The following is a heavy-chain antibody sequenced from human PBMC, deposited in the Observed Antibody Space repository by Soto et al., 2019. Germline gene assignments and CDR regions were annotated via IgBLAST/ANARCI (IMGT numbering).Heavy chain of an antibody. CDR2: IYYSGST. D-gene: IGHD2-8*01. Sequence: SETLSLTCTVSGGSISSSSYYWGWIRQPPGKGLEWIGSIYYSGSTYYNPSLKSRVTLSVDTSKNQFSLRLTSVTAEDTAVYYCARHEGNGNVWPLDYWGQGILVTVSS. CDR3: ARHEGNGNVWPLDY. J-gene: IGHJ4*02. CDR1: GGSISSSSYY. V-gene: IGHV4-39*01.